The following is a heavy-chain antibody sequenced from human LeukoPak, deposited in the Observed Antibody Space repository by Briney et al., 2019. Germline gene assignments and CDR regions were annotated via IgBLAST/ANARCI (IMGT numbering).Heavy chain of an antibody. J-gene: IGHJ4*02. CDR1: GGSFSGYY. CDR2: INHSGST. Sequence: SETLSFTCAVYGGSFSGYYWSWIRQPPGNGLEWIGEINHSGSTNYNPSLKSRVTISVDTSKNQFSLKLSSVTAADTAVYYCARHSTYYDILTGYWSTGNDYWGQGTLVTVSS. V-gene: IGHV4-34*01. CDR3: ARHSTYYDILTGYWSTGNDY. D-gene: IGHD3-9*01.